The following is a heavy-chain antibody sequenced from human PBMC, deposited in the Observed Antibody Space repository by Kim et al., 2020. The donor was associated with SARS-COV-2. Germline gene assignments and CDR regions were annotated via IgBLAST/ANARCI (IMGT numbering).Heavy chain of an antibody. J-gene: IGHJ4*02. Sequence: SETLSLTCTVSGGSVSSDSYYWSWIRQPPGKGLECIGYIYYSGSTNYNPSFKSRVTISLDTSKNQFSLKLSSVTAADTAVYYCARERPSSGFLDYGGQGTLVTVSS. CDR2: IYYSGST. V-gene: IGHV4-61*01. CDR3: ARERPSSGFLDY. CDR1: GGSVSSDSYY.